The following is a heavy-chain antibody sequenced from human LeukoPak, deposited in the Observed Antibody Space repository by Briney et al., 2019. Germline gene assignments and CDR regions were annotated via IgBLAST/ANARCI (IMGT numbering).Heavy chain of an antibody. V-gene: IGHV3-30*02. Sequence: GGSLRLSCAASGFTFSSYGMHWVRQAPGKGLEWVAFIRYDGSNKYYADSVKGRFTISRDNSKNTLYLQMNSLRAEDTAVYYCARTMTRNGGRGYYFDYWGQGTLVTVSS. D-gene: IGHD1/OR15-1a*01. CDR1: GFTFSSYG. J-gene: IGHJ4*02. CDR3: ARTMTRNGGRGYYFDY. CDR2: IRYDGSNK.